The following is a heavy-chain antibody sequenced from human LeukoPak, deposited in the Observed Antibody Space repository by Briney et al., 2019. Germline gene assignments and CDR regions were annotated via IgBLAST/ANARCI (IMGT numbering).Heavy chain of an antibody. CDR1: GYTLTELS. D-gene: IGHD5-18*01. CDR3: AGQLWSGYYFDY. Sequence: GASVKVSCKVSGYTLTELSMHWVRQAPGKGLEWMGGFDPEDGETIYAQKFQGRVTMTEHTSTDTAYMELSSLRSEDTAVYYCAGQLWSGYYFDYWGQGTLVTVSS. V-gene: IGHV1-24*01. J-gene: IGHJ4*02. CDR2: FDPEDGET.